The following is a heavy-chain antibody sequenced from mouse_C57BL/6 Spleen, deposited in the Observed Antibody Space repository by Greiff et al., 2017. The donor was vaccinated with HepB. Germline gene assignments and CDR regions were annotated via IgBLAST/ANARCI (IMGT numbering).Heavy chain of an antibody. V-gene: IGHV14-4*01. CDR1: GFNIKDDY. D-gene: IGHD1-1*01. CDR3: TDGSGEGYFDV. J-gene: IGHJ1*03. Sequence: EVQLQQSGAELVRPGASVKLSCTASGFNIKDDYMHWVKQRPEQGLEWIGWIDPENGDTEYASKFQGKATITADTSSNTAYLQLSSLTSEDTAVYYCTDGSGEGYFDVWGTGTTVTVSS. CDR2: IDPENGDT.